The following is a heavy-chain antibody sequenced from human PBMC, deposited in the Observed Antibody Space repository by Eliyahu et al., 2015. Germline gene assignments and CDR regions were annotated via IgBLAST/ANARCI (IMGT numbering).Heavy chain of an antibody. CDR1: GLSXTTGXVG. V-gene: IGHV2-5*02. D-gene: IGHD2-2*01. J-gene: IGHJ4*02. CDR3: AHTPMPTPLFDH. CDR2: IYWDDDK. Sequence: QITLEESGPPLVKPTQTLTLTCTFSGLSXTTGXVGVGWIRQPPGKALEWLGIIYWDDDKRYSPSLESRLTITKDTSKNQVVLTLANVEPVDTATYYCAHTPMPTPLFDHWGQGTLVTVSS.